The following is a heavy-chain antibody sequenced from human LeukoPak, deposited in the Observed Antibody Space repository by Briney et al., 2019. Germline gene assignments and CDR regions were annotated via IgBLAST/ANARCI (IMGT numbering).Heavy chain of an antibody. CDR3: ARETNSDPQMSYYDSSGYYYFDY. Sequence: SETLSLTCTVSGGSISSYYWSWIRQPPGKGLEWIGYIYYSGSNNYNPSLKSRVTISVDTSKHQFSLKLSSVTAADTAVYYCARETNSDPQMSYYDSSGYYYFDYWGQGTLVTVSS. J-gene: IGHJ4*02. CDR2: IYYSGSN. CDR1: GGSISSYY. D-gene: IGHD3-22*01. V-gene: IGHV4-59*01.